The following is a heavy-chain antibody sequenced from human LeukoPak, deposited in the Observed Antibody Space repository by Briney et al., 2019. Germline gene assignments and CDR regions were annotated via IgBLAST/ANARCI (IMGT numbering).Heavy chain of an antibody. CDR2: IDPSDSYT. CDR1: GSCFTDYW. D-gene: IGHD1-1*01. Sequence: GASLKIPCKGSGSCFTDYWIYWVRQMPGKGLEWMGRIDPSDSYTTYSPSFQGRVTISADTSISTAYLQCRSLKASDTAIYCCAGPISAAVQDAFDIWGQGTMVTVSS. J-gene: IGHJ3*02. CDR3: AGPISAAVQDAFDI. V-gene: IGHV5-10-1*01.